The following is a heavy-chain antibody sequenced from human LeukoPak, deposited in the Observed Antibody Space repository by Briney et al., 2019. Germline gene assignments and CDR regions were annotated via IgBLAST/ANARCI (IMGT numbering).Heavy chain of an antibody. D-gene: IGHD6-19*01. Sequence: GGSLRLSCAASGFIVSNNYMSWVRQAPGKGLEWVSVIYSGGSTYYAGSVKGRFTISRDNSKNTLYLQMNSLRAEDTAVYYCATAGGYSSGWYHFDYWGQGTLVTVSS. CDR3: ATAGGYSSGWYHFDY. CDR1: GFIVSNNY. CDR2: IYSGGST. V-gene: IGHV3-53*01. J-gene: IGHJ4*02.